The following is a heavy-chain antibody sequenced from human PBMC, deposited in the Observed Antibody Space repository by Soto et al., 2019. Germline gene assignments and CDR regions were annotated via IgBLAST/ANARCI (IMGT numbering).Heavy chain of an antibody. CDR3: AMQVRGVILFDY. D-gene: IGHD3-10*01. Sequence: QVQLQESGPGLVKPSQTLSLTCTVSGDSISRGGYYWSWIRQHPGKGLEWIGYISYSGSTFYNPSLKSRITISLDTSKNQFSLKLSSVTAADTAVYYCAMQVRGVILFDYWGQGTLFTVSS. J-gene: IGHJ4*02. CDR2: ISYSGST. CDR1: GDSISRGGYY. V-gene: IGHV4-31*03.